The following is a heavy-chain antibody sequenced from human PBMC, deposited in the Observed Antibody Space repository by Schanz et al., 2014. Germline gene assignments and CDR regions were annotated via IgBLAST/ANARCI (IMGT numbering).Heavy chain of an antibody. CDR2: IFHSGTT. J-gene: IGHJ3*01. Sequence: QVQLQESGPGLVKPSGTLSLTCVVSGGSISSGVWWTWARQSPGKGLEWIGEIFHSGTTNYNPSLESRVTISVDKSKTRFSLILSSMTAADTAVYYCTRSTLWSYDVWGRGTMVIVSS. CDR3: TRSTLWSYDV. D-gene: IGHD2-21*01. V-gene: IGHV4-4*02. CDR1: GGSISSGVW.